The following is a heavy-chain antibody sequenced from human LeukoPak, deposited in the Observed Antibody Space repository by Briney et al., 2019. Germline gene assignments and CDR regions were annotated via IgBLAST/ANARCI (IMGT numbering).Heavy chain of an antibody. J-gene: IGHJ4*02. CDR1: GGSFTDYY. CDR2: IYYRGNT. CDR3: TRDREHGTQDS. V-gene: IGHV4-39*07. D-gene: IGHD1-26*01. Sequence: SETLSLTCTVSGGSFTDYYWGWIRQPPGKGLEWIGSIYYRGNTFYNPSLRNRVSISIDTSKDRISLDQKSVTALSTAEYFCTRDREHGTQDSWGQGTLVTVS.